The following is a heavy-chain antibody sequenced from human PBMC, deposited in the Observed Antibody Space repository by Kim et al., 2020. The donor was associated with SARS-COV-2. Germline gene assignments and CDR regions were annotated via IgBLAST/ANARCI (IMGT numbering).Heavy chain of an antibody. CDR1: GGSISSYY. CDR3: ARDLDSSGYYDY. Sequence: SETLSLTCTVSGGSISSYYWSWIRQPPGKGLEWIGYIYYSGSTNYNPSLKSRVTISVDTSKNQFSLKLSSVTAADTAVYYCARDLDSSGYYDYWGQGTLVTVSS. V-gene: IGHV4-59*13. CDR2: IYYSGST. J-gene: IGHJ4*02. D-gene: IGHD3-22*01.